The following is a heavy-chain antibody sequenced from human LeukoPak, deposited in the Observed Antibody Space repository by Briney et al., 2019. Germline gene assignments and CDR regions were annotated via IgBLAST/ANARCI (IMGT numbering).Heavy chain of an antibody. CDR3: ARVKSQLVTVPHFDY. D-gene: IGHD1-1*01. Sequence: GESLKISCKGSGYNFVNYWIGWVRQMPGKGLEWMGIIYPDDSDARYSPSFQGQVTISADKSISTAYLQWSSLKASDTAMYFCARVKSQLVTVPHFDYWGQGTLVTVSS. J-gene: IGHJ4*02. V-gene: IGHV5-51*01. CDR2: IYPDDSDA. CDR1: GYNFVNYW.